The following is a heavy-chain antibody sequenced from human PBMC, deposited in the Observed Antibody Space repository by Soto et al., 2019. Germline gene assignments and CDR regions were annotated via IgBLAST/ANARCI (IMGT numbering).Heavy chain of an antibody. Sequence: QVQLVQSGAEVKKPRASVKVYCNASGYTFTSYGISWVRQAPGKGLEWRGWINAYNGNTNYTQKLQGRVTMTTDTSTSTAYMELRRLRSDDTAVYYCARDPVAGTYFDYWGQGPLVTVSS. D-gene: IGHD6-19*01. CDR1: GYTFTSYG. CDR3: ARDPVAGTYFDY. J-gene: IGHJ4*02. V-gene: IGHV1-18*01. CDR2: INAYNGNT.